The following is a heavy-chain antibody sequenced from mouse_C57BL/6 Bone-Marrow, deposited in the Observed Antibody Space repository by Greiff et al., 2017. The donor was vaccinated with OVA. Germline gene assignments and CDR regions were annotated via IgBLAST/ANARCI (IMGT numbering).Heavy chain of an antibody. CDR3: ARSLWLRRGGYYFDY. CDR1: GFNITDYY. D-gene: IGHD2-2*01. Sequence: VQLQQSGAELVKPGASVKLSCTASGFNITDYYMHWVKQRTEQGLEWIGRIDPEDGETKYAPKFQGKATLTADTSSNTAYLQLSSLTSEDTAVYDCARSLWLRRGGYYFDYWGQGTTLTVSS. J-gene: IGHJ2*01. V-gene: IGHV14-2*01. CDR2: IDPEDGET.